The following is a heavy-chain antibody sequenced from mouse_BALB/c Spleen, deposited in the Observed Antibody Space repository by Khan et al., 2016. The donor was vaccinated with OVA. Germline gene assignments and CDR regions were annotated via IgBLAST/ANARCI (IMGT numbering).Heavy chain of an antibody. V-gene: IGHV1-87*01. CDR3: ARGGITTGYFDY. J-gene: IGHJ2*01. CDR2: TYPGNGDT. CDR1: GYSFTNYW. Sequence: QVQLKQSGAELARPGASVKLSCKASGYSFTNYWMQWVKQRPGQGLEWIGTTYPGNGDTRYTQNFKGKATLTADKSSNTAYMQLSSLASEDSAVYYCARGGITTGYFDYWGRGTTLTVSS. D-gene: IGHD1-1*01.